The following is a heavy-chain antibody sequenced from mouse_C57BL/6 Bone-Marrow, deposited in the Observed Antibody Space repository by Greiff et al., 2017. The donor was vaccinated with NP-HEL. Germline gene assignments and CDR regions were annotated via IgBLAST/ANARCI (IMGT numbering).Heavy chain of an antibody. CDR2: IYPGNGDT. CDR1: GYTFTSYN. V-gene: IGHV1-12*01. J-gene: IGHJ2*01. Sequence: QVQLQQSGAELVRPGASVKMSCKASGYTFTSYNMHWVKQTPRQGLEWIGAIYPGNGDTSYNQKFKGKATLTVDKSSSTAYMQLSSLTSEDSAVYVCARGGIYYGNPYYFDYWGQGTTLTVSS. CDR3: ARGGIYYGNPYYFDY. D-gene: IGHD2-1*01.